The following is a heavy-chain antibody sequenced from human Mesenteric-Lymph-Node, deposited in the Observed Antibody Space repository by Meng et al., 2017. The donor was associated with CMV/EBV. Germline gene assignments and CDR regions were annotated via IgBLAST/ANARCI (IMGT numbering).Heavy chain of an antibody. V-gene: IGHV3-48*04. Sequence: GESLKISCVASGFDFSTYSLNWVRQAPGKGLEWVSYISWSSATVYYADSVKGRFTISRDNAKNSLYLHMSSLGAADTAVYYCARDGDRFGDYSWGYFDYWGQGTLVTVSS. CDR1: GFDFSTYS. D-gene: IGHD3-22*01. J-gene: IGHJ4*02. CDR2: ISWSSATV. CDR3: ARDGDRFGDYSWGYFDY.